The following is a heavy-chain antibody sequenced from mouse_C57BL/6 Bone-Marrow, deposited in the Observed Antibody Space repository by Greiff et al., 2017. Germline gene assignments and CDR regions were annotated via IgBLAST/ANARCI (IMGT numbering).Heavy chain of an antibody. V-gene: IGHV5-2*01. CDR1: EFEFPSHD. J-gene: IGHJ1*03. CDR2: INSDGGST. CDR3: ARLRDNPWYCDV. Sequence: EVKLVESGGGLVQPGESLKLSCESNEFEFPSHDMSWVRKTPEKRLELVAAINSDGGSTYYPDTMERRFIISRDNTKKTLYLQMSSLRSEDTAVYNCARLRDNPWYCDVWGTGTTVTVSS. D-gene: IGHD1-3*01.